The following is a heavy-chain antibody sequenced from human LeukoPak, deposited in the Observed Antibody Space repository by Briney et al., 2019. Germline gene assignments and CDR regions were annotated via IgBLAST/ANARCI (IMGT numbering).Heavy chain of an antibody. CDR2: IWYDGSKR. D-gene: IGHD1-26*01. CDR1: GFTFSSFA. Sequence: GSSLRLSCAASGFTFSSFAMHWVRQAPGKGLEWVAVIWYDGSKRYYADSVKGRFTISRDSSQNTLFLQMSNLRAEDTAVYYCARDRSMYSGSSLDYWGQGTLVTVSS. V-gene: IGHV3-33*01. J-gene: IGHJ4*02. CDR3: ARDRSMYSGSSLDY.